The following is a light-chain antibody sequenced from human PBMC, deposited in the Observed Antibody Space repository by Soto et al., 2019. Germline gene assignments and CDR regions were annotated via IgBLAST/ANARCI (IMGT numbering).Light chain of an antibody. Sequence: EIVLTQSPVTLSLSPGGRATLSCRASQSVSSYLAWYQQKPAQAPRLLIYDASNRATGIPARFSGSGSGTDFTLTISSLEPEDSAVYYCQQRRTFGPGTKVHSK. CDR2: DAS. V-gene: IGKV3-11*01. CDR3: QQRRT. CDR1: QSVSSY. J-gene: IGKJ3*01.